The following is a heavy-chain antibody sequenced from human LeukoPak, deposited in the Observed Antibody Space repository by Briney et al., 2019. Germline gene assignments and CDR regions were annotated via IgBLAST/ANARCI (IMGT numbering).Heavy chain of an antibody. D-gene: IGHD2-21*02. CDR1: GFTFSSYE. CDR3: ARSMVTNYIDY. J-gene: IGHJ4*02. CDR2: ISSSGATV. V-gene: IGHV3-48*03. Sequence: GGSLRLSCVASGFTFSSYEMNWVRQAPGKGLEWISYISSSGATVNDADSVRGRFTISRDDAKQSLYLQMNSLRAEDTAVYDCARSMVTNYIDYWGQGCLVTASS.